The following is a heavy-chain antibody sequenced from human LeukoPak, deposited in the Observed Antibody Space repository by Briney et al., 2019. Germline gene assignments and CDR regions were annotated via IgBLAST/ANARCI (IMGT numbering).Heavy chain of an antibody. CDR1: GFTFSFYG. D-gene: IGHD3-16*02. CDR2: ISDDGSTK. J-gene: IGHJ3*02. Sequence: GGSLRLSCAASGFTFSFYGIHWVRQAPGKGLEWVAVISDDGSTKYYSDSVKGRFTVSRDNAKNSLYLQMNSLRAEDTAVYYCARERRMITFGGVIVDIWGQGTMVTVSS. V-gene: IGHV3-30*03. CDR3: ARERRMITFGGVIVDI.